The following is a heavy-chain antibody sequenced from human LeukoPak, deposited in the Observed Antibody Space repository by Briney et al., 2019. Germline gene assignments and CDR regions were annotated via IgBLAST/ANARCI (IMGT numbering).Heavy chain of an antibody. Sequence: GGSLRLSCAASGFTFSSYAMSWVRQAPGKGLEWVSAISGSGGSTYYADSVKGRFTISRDNSKNTLYLQMNSLRAEDTAVYYCTTDSRYCSSTSCPRFDYWGQGTLVTVSS. CDR2: ISGSGGST. J-gene: IGHJ4*02. CDR3: TTDSRYCSSTSCPRFDY. CDR1: GFTFSSYA. V-gene: IGHV3-23*01. D-gene: IGHD2-2*01.